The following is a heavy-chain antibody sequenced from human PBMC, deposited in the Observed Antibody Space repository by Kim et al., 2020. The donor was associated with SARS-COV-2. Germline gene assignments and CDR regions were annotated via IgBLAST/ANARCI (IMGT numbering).Heavy chain of an antibody. CDR3: TTDRESRIYYYYYGMDV. Sequence: GGSLRLSCAASGFTFSNAWMSWVRQAPGKGLEWVGRIKSKTDGGTTDYAAPVKGRFTISRDDSKNTLYLQMNSLKTEDTAVYYCTTDRESRIYYYYYGMDVWGQGTTVTVSS. CDR1: GFTFSNAW. V-gene: IGHV3-15*01. D-gene: IGHD2-15*01. J-gene: IGHJ6*02. CDR2: IKSKTDGGTT.